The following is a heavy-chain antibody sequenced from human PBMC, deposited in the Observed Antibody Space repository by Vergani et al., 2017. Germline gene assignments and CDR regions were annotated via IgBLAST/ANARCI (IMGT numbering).Heavy chain of an antibody. CDR3: AKALREGYCSSTSCLDFDY. V-gene: IGHV3-9*01. CDR2: IRWNSGSL. Sequence: EVQLVKSGGGLVQPGRSLKLSCEASGFTFDDYAMHWVRQAPGKGLEWVSGIRWNSGSLGYADYVKGRFTIYRDNAKNSLYLQMNSLRAEDTALYYCAKALREGYCSSTSCLDFDYWGQGTLVTVSS. D-gene: IGHD2-2*01. J-gene: IGHJ4*02. CDR1: GFTFDDYA.